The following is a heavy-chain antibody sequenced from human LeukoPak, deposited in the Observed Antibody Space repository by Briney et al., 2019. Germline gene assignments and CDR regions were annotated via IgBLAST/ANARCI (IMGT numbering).Heavy chain of an antibody. Sequence: GGSLRLSCAASGFTVSSNYMSWVRQAPGKGLEWGSVIYSGGSTYYADSVKGRFTISRDNSKNTLYLQMNSLRAEDTAVYYCARDYYDSSGWYPSFDYWGQGTLVTVSS. D-gene: IGHD6-19*01. CDR3: ARDYYDSSGWYPSFDY. CDR2: IYSGGST. V-gene: IGHV3-53*01. CDR1: GFTVSSNY. J-gene: IGHJ4*02.